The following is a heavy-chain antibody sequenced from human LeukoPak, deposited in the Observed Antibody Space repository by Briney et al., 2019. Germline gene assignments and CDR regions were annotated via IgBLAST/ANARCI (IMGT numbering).Heavy chain of an antibody. CDR1: GGSISSRGYY. D-gene: IGHD5-18*01. CDR3: ARYNYGYDALDF. Sequence: SQTLSLTCTVSGGSISSRGYYWSWIRQPPGQGLEWIGYIYHSGSTSYNPSLKSRVTISLDKSKNQFSLKLSSVTAADTAVYYCARYNYGYDALDFWGQGTMVTVSS. J-gene: IGHJ3*01. V-gene: IGHV4-30-2*01. CDR2: IYHSGST.